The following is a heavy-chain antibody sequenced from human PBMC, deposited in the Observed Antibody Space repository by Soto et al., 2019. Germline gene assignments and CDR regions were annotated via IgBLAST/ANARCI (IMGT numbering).Heavy chain of an antibody. J-gene: IGHJ4*02. D-gene: IGHD3-3*01. CDR3: AKDVVEWLLYWDY. CDR2: ISGSGGST. V-gene: IGHV3-23*01. Sequence: VGSLRLSCAASGFTFSSYAMSWVRQAPGKGLEWVSAISGSGGSTYYADSVKGRFTISRDNSKNTLYLQMNSLRAEDTAVYYCAKDVVEWLLYWDYWGQGTLVTVSS. CDR1: GFTFSSYA.